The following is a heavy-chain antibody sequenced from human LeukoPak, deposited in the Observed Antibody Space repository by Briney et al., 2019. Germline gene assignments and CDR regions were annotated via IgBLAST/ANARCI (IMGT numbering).Heavy chain of an antibody. V-gene: IGHV3-48*03. CDR3: ARMVRGVLDY. Sequence: GGSLRLSCAASGFTFSSYEMNWVRQAPGKGLEWVSYISSSGSTIYYADSVKGRFTISRDNAKNSLYLQMNSLRAKDTAVYYCARMVRGVLDYWGQGTLVTVSS. J-gene: IGHJ4*02. CDR1: GFTFSSYE. D-gene: IGHD3-10*01. CDR2: ISSSGSTI.